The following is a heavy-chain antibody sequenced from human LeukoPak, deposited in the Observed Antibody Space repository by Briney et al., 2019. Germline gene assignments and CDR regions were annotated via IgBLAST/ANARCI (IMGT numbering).Heavy chain of an antibody. Sequence: GASVKVSCKASGYTFTTDDINWVRQAIGQKLEWMGGMNPKTGNTGYAQKFQGRVTITRNTSISTAYMELSSLRSEDTAVYYCARGLLRWGSSSWYPLGYWGQGTLVTVSS. CDR1: GYTFTTDD. V-gene: IGHV1-8*03. J-gene: IGHJ4*02. CDR2: MNPKTGNT. CDR3: ARGLLRWGSSSWYPLGY. D-gene: IGHD6-13*01.